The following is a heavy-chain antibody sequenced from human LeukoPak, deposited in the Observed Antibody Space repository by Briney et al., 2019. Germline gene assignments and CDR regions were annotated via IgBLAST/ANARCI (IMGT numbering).Heavy chain of an antibody. J-gene: IGHJ4*02. CDR1: GGSISSYY. CDR2: IYYSGST. CDR3: ARDPLWWGPGGVFNN. Sequence: KPSETLSLTCTVSGGSISSYYWSWIRQPPGKGLEWIGYIYYSGSTNYNPSLKSRVTISVDTSKNQFSLKLSSVTAADTAVYYCARDPLWWGPGGVFNNGGREPLATVP. D-gene: IGHD2-21*01. V-gene: IGHV4-59*12.